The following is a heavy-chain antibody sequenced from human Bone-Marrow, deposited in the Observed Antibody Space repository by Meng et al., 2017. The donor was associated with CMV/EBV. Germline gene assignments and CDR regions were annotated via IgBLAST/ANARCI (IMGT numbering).Heavy chain of an antibody. CDR1: GYTFTSYA. D-gene: IGHD3-22*01. CDR3: ARRRRDSSGYYLDY. CDR2: SNAGNGNT. V-gene: IGHV1-3*02. Sequence: QVQVVQSGAEVKKPGASVKVSCKASGYTFTSYAMHWVRQAPGQRLEWMGWSNAGNGNTKYSQEFQGRVTITRDTSASTAYMELSSLRSEDTAVYYCARRRRDSSGYYLDYWGQGTLVTVSS. J-gene: IGHJ4*02.